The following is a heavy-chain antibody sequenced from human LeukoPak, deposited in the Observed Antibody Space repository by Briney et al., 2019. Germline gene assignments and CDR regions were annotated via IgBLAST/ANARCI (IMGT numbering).Heavy chain of an antibody. J-gene: IGHJ6*02. CDR2: ISSSSSYI. CDR1: GFTFSSYS. CDR3: ARDNYDYGDYGSYYGMDV. V-gene: IGHV3-21*01. D-gene: IGHD4-17*01. Sequence: GGSLRLSCAASGFTFSSYSMNWVRQAPGKGLEWVSSISSSSSYIYYADSVKGRFTISRDNAKNSLYLQMNSLRAEDTAVYYCARDNYDYGDYGSYYGMDVRGQGATVTVSS.